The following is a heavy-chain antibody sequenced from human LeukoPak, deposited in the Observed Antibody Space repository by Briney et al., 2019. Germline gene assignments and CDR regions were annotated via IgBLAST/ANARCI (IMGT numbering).Heavy chain of an antibody. J-gene: IGHJ5*02. CDR3: ARDRQVITGTEWFDP. CDR2: IRWNSDST. V-gene: IGHV3-20*04. Sequence: PGGSLRLSCEGSGFTFGDYGMSWVRQAPGKGPEWVAGIRWNSDSTGYPDSVKGRFTISRDNAKNSLYLQMNSLRVEDTALYYCARDRQVITGTEWFDPWGQGTLLTVSS. D-gene: IGHD1-20*01. CDR1: GFTFGDYG.